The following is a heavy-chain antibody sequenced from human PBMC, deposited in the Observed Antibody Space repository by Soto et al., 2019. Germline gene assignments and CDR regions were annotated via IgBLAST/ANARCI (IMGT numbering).Heavy chain of an antibody. D-gene: IGHD7-27*01. CDR1: GGSFSGYY. CDR3: ARGWGRIFDY. CDR2: TNHSGST. Sequence: QVQLQQWGAGLLKPSETLSLTCAVYGGSFSGYYWSWIRQPPGKGLEWIGETNHSGSTNYNPSLKSRVTISADTSKNQFSLKLSSVTAADTAVYYCARGWGRIFDYWGQGTLVTVSS. J-gene: IGHJ4*02. V-gene: IGHV4-34*01.